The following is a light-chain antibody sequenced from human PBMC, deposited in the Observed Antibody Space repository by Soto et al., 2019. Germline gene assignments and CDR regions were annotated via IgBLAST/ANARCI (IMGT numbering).Light chain of an antibody. CDR1: SGDVGAYDY. CDR3: SSHAGSNNFEV. Sequence: QSALTQPPSAAGSPGQSVTISCSGTSGDVGAYDYVSWYQQHPGKAPKLIIYQVSKRPSGVPDRFSGSKSGSTASLTVSGLQAADEAYYYCSSHAGSNNFEVFGTGTKLTVL. CDR2: QVS. V-gene: IGLV2-8*01. J-gene: IGLJ1*01.